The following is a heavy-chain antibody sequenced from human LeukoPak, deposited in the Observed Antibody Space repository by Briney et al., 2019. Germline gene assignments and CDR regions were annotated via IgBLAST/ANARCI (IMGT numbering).Heavy chain of an antibody. CDR2: IWYDGSNK. D-gene: IGHD4-23*01. CDR3: ARRADYGGKIKGGTDY. CDR1: GFTFSSYG. Sequence: GGSLRLSCEASGFTFSSYGMHWVRQAPGKGLEWVAVIWYDGSNKYYADSVKGRFTISRDNSKNTLYLQMNSLRAEDTAVYYCARRADYGGKIKGGTDYWGQGTLVTVPS. J-gene: IGHJ4*02. V-gene: IGHV3-33*01.